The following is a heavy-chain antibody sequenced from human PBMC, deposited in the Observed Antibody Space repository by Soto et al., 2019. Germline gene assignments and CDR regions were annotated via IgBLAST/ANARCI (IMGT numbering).Heavy chain of an antibody. D-gene: IGHD2-21*01. CDR1: GLPHSSFA. CDR3: AKDAVYNDGLWLMDH. CDR2: IYGNGGGI. V-gene: IGHV3-23*01. Sequence: GGSLRLSCTASGLPHSSFAMMWVRQAPGKGLGCASGIYGNGGGIEYADSVKGRFTISRDNSKNTVYLQMTDLRADDTAVYYCAKDAVYNDGLWLMDHWGQGTQVTVS. J-gene: IGHJ4*02.